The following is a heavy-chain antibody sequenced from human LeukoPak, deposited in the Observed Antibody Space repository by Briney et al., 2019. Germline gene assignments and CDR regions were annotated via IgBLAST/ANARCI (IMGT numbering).Heavy chain of an antibody. CDR1: GGSFSGYY. D-gene: IGHD5-18*01. V-gene: IGHV4-34*01. CDR3: ARRSGYSYGFRTGPIDF. J-gene: IGHJ4*02. Sequence: SETLSLTCAVYGGSFSGYYWSWIRQPPGKGLEWIGEINHSGSTNYNPSLKSRVTISVDTSKNQFSLKLSSVTAADTAVYYCARRSGYSYGFRTGPIDFWGQRTLVTVS. CDR2: INHSGST.